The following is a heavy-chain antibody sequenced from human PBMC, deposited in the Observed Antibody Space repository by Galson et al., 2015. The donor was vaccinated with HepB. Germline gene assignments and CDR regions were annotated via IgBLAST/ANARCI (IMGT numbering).Heavy chain of an antibody. Sequence: SVKVSCKASGFTFTSSTMQWVRQARGQRLEWIGWVVVGSDNTTYAHNFQERVTITRDMSTSTACMELSSLRSEDTAVYYCAASTHSSSWYSLFYYYAMDVWGQGTTVTVSS. CDR3: AASTHSSSWYSLFYYYAMDV. CDR2: VVVGSDNT. V-gene: IGHV1-58*02. D-gene: IGHD6-13*01. J-gene: IGHJ6*02. CDR1: GFTFTSST.